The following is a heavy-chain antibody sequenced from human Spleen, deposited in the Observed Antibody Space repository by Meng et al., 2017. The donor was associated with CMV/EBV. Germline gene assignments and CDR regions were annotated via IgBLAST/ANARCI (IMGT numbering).Heavy chain of an antibody. CDR2: ISTYNGNT. J-gene: IGHJ5*02. Sequence: ASVKVSCKASGYSFIKYGFSWVRQAPGQGLEWMGWISTYNGNTDYAQNFQGRVTMTTDTSTTTVYMELRSLRSEDTAVYYCARGRQLGRNWFDPWGQGTLVTVSS. V-gene: IGHV1-18*01. CDR3: ARGRQLGRNWFDP. D-gene: IGHD6-13*01. CDR1: GYSFIKYG.